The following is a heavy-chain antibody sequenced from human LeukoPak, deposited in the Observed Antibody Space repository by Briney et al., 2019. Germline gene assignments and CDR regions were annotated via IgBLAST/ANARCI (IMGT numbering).Heavy chain of an antibody. Sequence: GGSLRLSCAASGFTFSSHLMHWVRQAQGTGLVWVLSVKSDGTATNYADSVKGRFTISRDNAKNTLYLQMNSLRVEDTAVYYCVRKFATGDWGQGTLVTVSS. CDR1: GFTFSSHL. D-gene: IGHD1-14*01. CDR2: VKSDGTAT. CDR3: VRKFATGD. J-gene: IGHJ4*02. V-gene: IGHV3-74*01.